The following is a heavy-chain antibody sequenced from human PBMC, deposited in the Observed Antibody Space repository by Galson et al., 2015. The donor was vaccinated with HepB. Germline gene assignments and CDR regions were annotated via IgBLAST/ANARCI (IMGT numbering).Heavy chain of an antibody. V-gene: IGHV1-18*04. CDR3: ARAPMIVVVPGFDY. J-gene: IGHJ4*02. CDR1: GYTFTSYG. D-gene: IGHD3-22*01. CDR2: ISAYNGNT. Sequence: SVKVSCKASGYTFTSYGISWVRQAPGQGLEWMGWISAYNGNTNYAQKLQGRVTMTTDTSTSTAYMELRSLRSDDTAVYYCARAPMIVVVPGFDYWGQGTLVTVSS.